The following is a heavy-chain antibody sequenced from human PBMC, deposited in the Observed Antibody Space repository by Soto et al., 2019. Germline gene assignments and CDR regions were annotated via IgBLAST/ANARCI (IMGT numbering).Heavy chain of an antibody. J-gene: IGHJ6*02. CDR1: GGSISSSY. Sequence: SETLSLTCIVSGGSISSSYWSWIRQPAGKGLEWIGRIYPSGTTNYNPSLKSRLTMSVDTSKDQFSLRLRSVTAADTAVYFCARDDYGSAGMDVWGQGTTVTVSS. CDR2: IYPSGTT. D-gene: IGHD3-10*01. V-gene: IGHV4-4*07. CDR3: ARDDYGSAGMDV.